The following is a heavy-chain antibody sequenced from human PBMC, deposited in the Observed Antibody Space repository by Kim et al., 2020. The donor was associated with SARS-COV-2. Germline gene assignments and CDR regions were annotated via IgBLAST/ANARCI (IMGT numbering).Heavy chain of an antibody. D-gene: IGHD1-26*01. J-gene: IGHJ4*02. CDR3: ARVTASYGGVDY. Sequence: TYAKGFKGRFVFSLDTAVSTACLHISSIKAEDTAVYYCARVTASYGGVDYWGQGTLVTVSS. V-gene: IGHV7-4-1*02.